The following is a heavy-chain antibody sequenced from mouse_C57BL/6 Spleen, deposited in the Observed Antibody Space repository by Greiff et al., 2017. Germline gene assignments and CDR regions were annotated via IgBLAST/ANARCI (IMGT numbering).Heavy chain of an antibody. Sequence: QVQLQQPGAELVKPGASVKLSCKASGYTFTSYWMHWVKQRPGQGLEWIGMIPPNSGSTNYNEKFKSKATLTVDKSSSTAYMQLSSLTSEDSAVYYCARGDRGFAYWGQGTLVTVSA. CDR2: IPPNSGST. V-gene: IGHV1-64*01. CDR1: GYTFTSYW. J-gene: IGHJ3*01. CDR3: ARGDRGFAY.